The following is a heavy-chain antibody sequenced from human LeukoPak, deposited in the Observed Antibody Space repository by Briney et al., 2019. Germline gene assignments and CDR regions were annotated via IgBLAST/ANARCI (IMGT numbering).Heavy chain of an antibody. Sequence: GGSLRLSRAASGFTFSSYAMSWVRQAPGKGLEWVSGISAGGSTNYADSVKGRFTISRDNSKNTLYLQMNSLRAEDTAVYYCAKPYSREGWLLPLYYWGQGTLVTVSS. V-gene: IGHV3-23*01. D-gene: IGHD3-22*01. CDR3: AKPYSREGWLLPLYY. CDR1: GFTFSSYA. J-gene: IGHJ4*02. CDR2: ISAGGST.